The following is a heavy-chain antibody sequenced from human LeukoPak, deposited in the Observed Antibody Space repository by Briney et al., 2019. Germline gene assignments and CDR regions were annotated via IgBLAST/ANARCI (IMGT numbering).Heavy chain of an antibody. Sequence: VASVTVSCKASGYTFTSYGISWVRQAPGQGLEWMGGIIPIFGTANYAQKFQGRVTITADESTSTAYMELSSLRSEDTAVYYCARLRGTYYYDSSGYLDYWGQGTLVTVSS. J-gene: IGHJ4*02. CDR1: GYTFTSYG. CDR3: ARLRGTYYYDSSGYLDY. D-gene: IGHD3-22*01. V-gene: IGHV1-69*13. CDR2: IIPIFGTA.